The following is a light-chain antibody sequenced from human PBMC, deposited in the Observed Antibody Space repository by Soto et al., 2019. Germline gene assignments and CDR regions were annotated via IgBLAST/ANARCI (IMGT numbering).Light chain of an antibody. CDR1: NTDIGNYKI. Sequence: QSVLTQPASVSGSPGQSITISCTGSNTDIGNYKIVSWYQQHPGKAPKLIIYEVTKRPSGVSNRFSGSKSGNTASLTISGLQAEDEADYYCSSYAGSSNVFGTGTKVTVL. CDR2: EVT. CDR3: SSYAGSSNV. V-gene: IGLV2-23*02. J-gene: IGLJ1*01.